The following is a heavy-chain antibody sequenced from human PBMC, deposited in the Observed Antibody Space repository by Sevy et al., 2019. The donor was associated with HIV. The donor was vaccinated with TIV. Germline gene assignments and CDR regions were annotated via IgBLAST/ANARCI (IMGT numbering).Heavy chain of an antibody. V-gene: IGHV3-48*03. CDR1: GFTFSSYE. Sequence: GGSLRLSCAASGFTFSSYEMNWVRQAPGKGLEWVSYISSSGSTIYYADSVKGRFTISRDNAKNSLYLQMNSLRAEDTAVYYCARDVYDFWSGYYTYYYYGMDVRGQGTTVTVSS. J-gene: IGHJ6*02. CDR2: ISSSGSTI. CDR3: ARDVYDFWSGYYTYYYYGMDV. D-gene: IGHD3-3*01.